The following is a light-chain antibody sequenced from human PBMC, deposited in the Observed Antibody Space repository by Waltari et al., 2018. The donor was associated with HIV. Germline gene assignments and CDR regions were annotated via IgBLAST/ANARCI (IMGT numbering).Light chain of an antibody. J-gene: IGLJ1*01. CDR1: NIGSKS. Sequence: SHVLSQPPSVSVAPGKTASVTCGGDNIGSKSVHWYQQRPGQAPLLIIFYNSDRPSGIPERCSGSNSVGTATLTISRVEAGDEADYYCQVWDPLSDHPVFGTGTKVTVL. CDR2: YNS. CDR3: QVWDPLSDHPV. V-gene: IGLV3-21*04.